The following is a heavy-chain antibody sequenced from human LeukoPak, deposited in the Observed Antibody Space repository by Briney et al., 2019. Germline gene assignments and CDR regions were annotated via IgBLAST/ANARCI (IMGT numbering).Heavy chain of an antibody. CDR3: ARSTLWFGADY. CDR2: IYSGGST. J-gene: IGHJ4*02. V-gene: IGHV3-53*01. D-gene: IGHD3-10*01. CDR1: GFSFSGHW. Sequence: GGSLRLSCTASGFSFSGHWMHWARQLPGKGLEWVSVIYSGGSTYYADSVKGRFTISRDNSKNTLYLQMNSLRAEDTAVYYCARSTLWFGADYWGQGTLVTVSS.